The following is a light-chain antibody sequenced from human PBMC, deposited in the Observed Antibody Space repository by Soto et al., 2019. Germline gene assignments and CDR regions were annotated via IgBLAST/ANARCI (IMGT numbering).Light chain of an antibody. J-gene: IGLJ1*01. CDR2: DVS. CDR3: SSYTSSRTL. CDR1: SSDVGGYNY. Sequence: QSALTQPASVSGSPGQSITISCTGTSSDVGGYNYVSWYQQHTGKAPKLMIYDVSNRPSGVSNRFSGSKSGNTASLTISGLQDEDEADYYCSSYTSSRTLFGTGTKLTVL. V-gene: IGLV2-14*01.